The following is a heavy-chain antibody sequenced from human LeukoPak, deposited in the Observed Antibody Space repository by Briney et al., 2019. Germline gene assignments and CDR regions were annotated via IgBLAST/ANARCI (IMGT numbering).Heavy chain of an antibody. J-gene: IGHJ4*02. V-gene: IGHV3-30*02. D-gene: IGHD4-11*01. CDR1: GFTFSSYG. Sequence: PGGSLRLSCAASGFTFSSYGMHWVRQAPGKGLEWVAFIRYDGSNKYYADSVKGRFTISRDNSKNTLYLQMNSLRAEDTAVYYCAKDSGSYSNYETNWGQGTLVTVSS. CDR3: AKDSGSYSNYETN. CDR2: IRYDGSNK.